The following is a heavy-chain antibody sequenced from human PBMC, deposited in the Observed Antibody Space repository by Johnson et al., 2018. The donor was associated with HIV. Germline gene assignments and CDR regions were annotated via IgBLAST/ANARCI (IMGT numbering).Heavy chain of an antibody. V-gene: IGHV3-7*03. CDR2: IKQDGSEK. J-gene: IGHJ3*02. CDR3: ARGRPISMIVSAGAFDI. CDR1: GFTFSSSW. Sequence: VPLVESGGGLVQPGGSLRLSCASSGFTFSSSWMSWVRQAPGKGLEWVANIKQDGSEKYYVDSVKGRFTISRDNAKNSLYLQMNSLRDEDTAFYYCARGRPISMIVSAGAFDIWGQGTMVTVSS. D-gene: IGHD3-22*01.